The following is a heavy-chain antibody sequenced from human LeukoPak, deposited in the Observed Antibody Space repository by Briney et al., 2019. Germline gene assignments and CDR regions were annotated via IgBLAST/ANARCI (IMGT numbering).Heavy chain of an antibody. CDR1: RGSFSGYY. J-gene: IGHJ4*02. V-gene: IGHV4-34*01. CDR3: ATLKTRGQNDY. Sequence: SETLSLTCAVYRGSFSGYYWSWIRQAPGKGLEWIGEINHSGSTDQNPSLKSRVTISVDTSKNQFSLKLSSVTAADTAVYYCATLKTRGQNDYWGQGTLVTVSS. CDR2: INHSGST. D-gene: IGHD3-10*01.